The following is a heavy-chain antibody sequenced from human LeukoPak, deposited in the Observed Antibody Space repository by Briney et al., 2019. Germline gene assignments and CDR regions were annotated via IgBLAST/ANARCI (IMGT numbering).Heavy chain of an antibody. V-gene: IGHV3-30*03. Sequence: PGGSLRLSCAASGFTFNSYGMHWVRQAPGKGLEWVAVISSDGSNKYYADSVKGRFTISRDNSKNTLYLQMNSLRAEDTAVFYCVRTATPLPFDIWGQGTMVTVSS. CDR2: ISSDGSNK. CDR3: VRTATPLPFDI. D-gene: IGHD2-21*02. J-gene: IGHJ3*02. CDR1: GFTFNSYG.